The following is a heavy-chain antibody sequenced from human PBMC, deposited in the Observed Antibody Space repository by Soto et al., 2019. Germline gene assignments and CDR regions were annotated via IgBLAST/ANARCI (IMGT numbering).Heavy chain of an antibody. CDR1: GGSVSSGSHY. CDR2: IYYSGST. Sequence: SETLSLTCTVSGGSVSSGSHYWSWIRQPPGKGLEWIGNIYYSGSTKYNPSLKSRVTMSVDRSRNHFSLNLRSVTTADTALYYCAGDTAYDFWSGYVGFDPWGQGTLVTVSS. V-gene: IGHV4-61*03. J-gene: IGHJ5*02. CDR3: AGDTAYDFWSGYVGFDP. D-gene: IGHD3-3*01.